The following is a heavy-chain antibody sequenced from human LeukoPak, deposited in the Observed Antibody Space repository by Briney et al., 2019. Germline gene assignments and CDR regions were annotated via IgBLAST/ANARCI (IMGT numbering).Heavy chain of an antibody. CDR2: IYYSGST. CDR3: ARGGPTADSTGWIFEY. V-gene: IGHV4-59*01. CDR1: GGSIWIYY. Sequence: PSETLSLTCTVSGGSIWIYYWSWIRQPPGKGLEWIGYIYYSGSTSYDPSLKSRVTISVDTSKNQFSLKLSSVTAADTAVYYCARGGPTADSTGWIFEYWGQGTLVTVSS. J-gene: IGHJ4*02. D-gene: IGHD6-19*01.